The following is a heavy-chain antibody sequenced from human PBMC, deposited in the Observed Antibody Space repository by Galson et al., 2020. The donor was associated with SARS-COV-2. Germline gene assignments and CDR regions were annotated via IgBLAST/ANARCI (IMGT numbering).Heavy chain of an antibody. CDR1: GYTFTSYY. J-gene: IGHJ4*02. CDR3: ARDSQGGNDYNYLLF. V-gene: IGHV1-46*01. CDR2: INPSGGGT. Sequence: ASVKVSCKASGYTFTSYYIHWVRQAPGQGLEWMGIINPSGGGTTYAQNFQGRVTITRDTSTSTVYMELSSLRSEDTAVYYCARDSQGGNDYNYLLFWGQGTLVTVSS. D-gene: IGHD4-4*01.